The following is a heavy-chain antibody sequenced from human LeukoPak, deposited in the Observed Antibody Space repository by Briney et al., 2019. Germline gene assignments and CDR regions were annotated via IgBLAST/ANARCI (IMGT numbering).Heavy chain of an antibody. CDR3: ARASRDGYNQNFDH. V-gene: IGHV5-51*01. CDR2: IYPGGSET. Sequence: PGESLNISCKGLGYSFSNYWSAWVRQMPGKGLEWMGIIYPGGSETRYDPSFQGQVTISADMSTSTAYLQWSSLRASDTAMYYCARASRDGYNQNFDHWGQGTLVTVSS. CDR1: GYSFSNYW. D-gene: IGHD5-24*01. J-gene: IGHJ4*02.